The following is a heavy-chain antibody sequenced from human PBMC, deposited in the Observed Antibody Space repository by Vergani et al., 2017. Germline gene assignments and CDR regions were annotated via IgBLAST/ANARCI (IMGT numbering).Heavy chain of an antibody. CDR1: GFTFSSYC. CDR3: AGWRSGDYDFMTGPGPLT. CDR2: IKQDGSEK. D-gene: IGHD3-9*01. J-gene: IGHJ4*02. V-gene: IGHV3-7*03. Sequence: EVQLVESGGGLVQPGGSLRLSCAASGFTFSSYCMSWVRQAPGKGLEWVANIKQDGSEKYYVDSVKGRFTISRDSAKNSLDLQMNSLRAEDTAVYYCAGWRSGDYDFMTGPGPLTWGQGTLVTVSS.